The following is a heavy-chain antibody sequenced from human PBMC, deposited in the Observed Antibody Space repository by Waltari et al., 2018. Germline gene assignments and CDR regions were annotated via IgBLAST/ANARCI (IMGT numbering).Heavy chain of an antibody. CDR3: VKGAVTGTTWYYFDY. J-gene: IGHJ4*02. D-gene: IGHD1-1*01. CDR2: ISWDSVHI. Sequence: EVKLVESGGGLVQPGRYVRLACEDYGLTFEKYGLHWVRQAPGKGLEWVAGISWDSVHIGYADSVKGRFSISRDNAESSLFLQMNSVRPEDMALYYCVKGAVTGTTWYYFDYWGQGTLVTVSS. V-gene: IGHV3-9*03. CDR1: GLTFEKYG.